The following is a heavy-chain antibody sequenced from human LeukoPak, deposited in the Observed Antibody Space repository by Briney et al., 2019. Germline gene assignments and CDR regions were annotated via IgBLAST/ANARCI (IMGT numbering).Heavy chain of an antibody. CDR1: GGSFSGYY. Sequence: SETLSLTCAVYGGSFSGYYWSWIRQPPGKGLEWIGSIYYSGSTYYNPSLKSRVTISVDTSKNQFSLKLSSVTAADTAVYYCARHRIAAAGTGHPHFDYWGQGTLVTVSS. D-gene: IGHD6-13*01. CDR2: IYYSGST. J-gene: IGHJ4*02. CDR3: ARHRIAAAGTGHPHFDY. V-gene: IGHV4-34*01.